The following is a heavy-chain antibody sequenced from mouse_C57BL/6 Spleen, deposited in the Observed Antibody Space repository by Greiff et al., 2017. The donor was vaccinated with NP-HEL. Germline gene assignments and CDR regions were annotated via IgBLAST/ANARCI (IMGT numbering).Heavy chain of an antibody. J-gene: IGHJ2*01. V-gene: IGHV3-6*01. Sequence: EVQLQESGPGLVKPSQSLSLTCSVTGYSITSGYYWNWIRQFPGNKLEWMGYISYDGSNNYNPSLKNRISITRDTSKNQFFLKLNSVTTEDTATYCCARGYDYDYWGQGTTLTVSS. CDR1: GYSITSGYY. CDR3: ARGYDYDY. D-gene: IGHD2-4*01. CDR2: ISYDGSN.